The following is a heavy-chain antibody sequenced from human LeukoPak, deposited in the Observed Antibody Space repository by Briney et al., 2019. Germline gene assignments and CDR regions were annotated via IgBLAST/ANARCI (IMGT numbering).Heavy chain of an antibody. Sequence: GESLRLSCAASGFSFSSYWMSWVRQAPGKGLEWVANIKQDEGEKYYVDSARGRFTISRDNAKNSLYLQMNSLRAEDTAVYYCAREASLNYMDVWGRGTTVTVSS. J-gene: IGHJ6*03. V-gene: IGHV3-7*01. CDR1: GFSFSSYW. CDR2: IKQDEGEK. CDR3: AREASLNYMDV.